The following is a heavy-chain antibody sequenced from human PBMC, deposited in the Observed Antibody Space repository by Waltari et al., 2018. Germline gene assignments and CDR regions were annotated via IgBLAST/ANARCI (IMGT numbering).Heavy chain of an antibody. J-gene: IGHJ4*02. CDR1: TSYD. V-gene: IGHV1-8*01. CDR2: MNPNSGNT. CDR3: ARGRGYSYGPEDY. D-gene: IGHD5-18*01. Sequence: TSYDINWVRQATGQGLEWMGWMNPNSGNTGYAQKFQGRVTMTRNTSISTAYMELSSLRSEDTAVYYCARGRGYSYGPEDYWGQGTLVIVSS.